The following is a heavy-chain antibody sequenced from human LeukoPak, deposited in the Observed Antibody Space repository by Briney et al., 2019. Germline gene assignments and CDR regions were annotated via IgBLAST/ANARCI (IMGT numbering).Heavy chain of an antibody. J-gene: IGHJ2*01. CDR3: AKVNYDFWADWYFDL. D-gene: IGHD3-3*01. CDR1: GGSISSYY. CDR2: IYYSGGT. V-gene: IGHV4-59*01. Sequence: PSETLSLTCTVSGGSISSYYWSWIRQPPGKGLEWIGYIYYSGGTNYNPSLKSRVTISVDTSKNQFSLKLSSVTAADTAVYYCAKVNYDFWADWYFDLWGRGTLVTVSS.